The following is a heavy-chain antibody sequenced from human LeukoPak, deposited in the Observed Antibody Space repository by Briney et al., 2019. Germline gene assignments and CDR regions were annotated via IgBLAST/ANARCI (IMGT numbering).Heavy chain of an antibody. Sequence: SVKVSCTASGGTFSSYTISWVRHAPGQGLDWMGRIIPILGIANYAQKFQGRVTITADKSTCTAYMELSSLRSEDTVVYYCARNYDSSGYYYYYYGMDVWGQGTTVTVSS. CDR2: IIPILGIA. CDR3: ARNYDSSGYYYYYYGMDV. D-gene: IGHD3-22*01. V-gene: IGHV1-69*02. J-gene: IGHJ6*02. CDR1: GGTFSSYT.